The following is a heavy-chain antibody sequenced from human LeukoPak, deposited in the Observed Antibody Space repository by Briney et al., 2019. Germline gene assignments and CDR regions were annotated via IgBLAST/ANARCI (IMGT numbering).Heavy chain of an antibody. D-gene: IGHD1-26*01. CDR1: GFTFSSYA. V-gene: IGHV3-23*01. Sequence: PGGSLRLSCAGSGFTFSSYAMSWVRQAPGKGLKWVSTISGSGGAGTYYADSVKGRFTVSRDNSRNTLYLPMNSLRAEDTAVYYCVKDRGGSPFYGMDVWGQGTTVTVSS. CDR3: VKDRGGSPFYGMDV. CDR2: ISGSGGAGT. J-gene: IGHJ6*02.